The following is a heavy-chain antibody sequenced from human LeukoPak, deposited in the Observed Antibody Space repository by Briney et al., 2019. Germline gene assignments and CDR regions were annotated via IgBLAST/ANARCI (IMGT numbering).Heavy chain of an antibody. D-gene: IGHD6-13*01. V-gene: IGHV4-4*07. J-gene: IGHJ4*02. Sequence: SETLSLTCTVSGDSIISYYWSWIRQPAGKGLEWTGRIHASGDTNYNPSLKSRVTMSVDTSKNQFSLKLSSVTAADTAVYYWARGSRIAAGDTVDYWGQGTLVTVSS. CDR3: ARGSRIAAGDTVDY. CDR1: GDSIISYY. CDR2: IHASGDT.